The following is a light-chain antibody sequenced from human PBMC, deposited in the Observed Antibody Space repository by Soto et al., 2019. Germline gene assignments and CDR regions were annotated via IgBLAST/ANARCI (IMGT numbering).Light chain of an antibody. CDR2: EGI. Sequence: QSALTQPPSASGSPGQSVTISCTGTSSDVGAYNYVSWYQQHPGKAPKLMIYEGIKRPSGVSNRFSGSKSGNTAFLTISGLQAEDEADYYCCSYAGSGTDNYVFGSGTKLTVL. CDR3: CSYAGSGTDNYV. J-gene: IGLJ1*01. V-gene: IGLV2-23*01. CDR1: SSDVGAYNY.